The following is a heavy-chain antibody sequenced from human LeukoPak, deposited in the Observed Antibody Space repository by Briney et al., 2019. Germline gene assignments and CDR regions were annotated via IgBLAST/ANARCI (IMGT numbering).Heavy chain of an antibody. V-gene: IGHV3-53*01. CDR1: GFTVSSNY. Sequence: GGSLRLSCAASGFTVSSNYMSWVRQAPGKGLEWVSVIYSGGSTYYADSVKVRFTISRDNSKNTQYLQMNSLRAEDPAVYYCARGPRGSYSVDYWGQGTLVTVSS. J-gene: IGHJ4*02. D-gene: IGHD1-26*01. CDR2: IYSGGST. CDR3: ARGPRGSYSVDY.